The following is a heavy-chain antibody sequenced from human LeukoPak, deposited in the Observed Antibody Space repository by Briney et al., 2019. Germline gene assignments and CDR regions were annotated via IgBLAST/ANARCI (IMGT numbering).Heavy chain of an antibody. CDR2: ISYDGSNK. Sequence: PGGSLRLSCAASGFTFSSYGMHWVRQAPGKGLEWVAVISYDGSNKYYADSVKGRFTISRDNSKNTLYLQMNSLRAEDTAVYYCAKDGSIAAAGASWFDPRGKGTLVTVSS. CDR3: AKDGSIAAAGASWFDP. J-gene: IGHJ5*02. D-gene: IGHD6-13*01. CDR1: GFTFSSYG. V-gene: IGHV3-30*18.